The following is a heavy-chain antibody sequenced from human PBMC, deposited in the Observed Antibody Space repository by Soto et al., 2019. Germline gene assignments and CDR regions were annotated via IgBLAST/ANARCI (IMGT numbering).Heavy chain of an antibody. CDR2: IYYSGST. D-gene: IGHD1-20*01. CDR1: GGSISSGGYY. V-gene: IGHV4-31*03. J-gene: IGHJ5*02. CDR3: ARVLTGTTRLGGWVWFDP. Sequence: QVQLQESGPGLVKPSQTLSLTCTVSGGSISSGGYYWSWIRQHPGKGLEWIGYIYYSGSTYYNPSRKRRVTIAVDTSKNQCTLKLSSVTAADTAGYDCARVLTGTTRLGGWVWFDPWGQGTLVTVSS.